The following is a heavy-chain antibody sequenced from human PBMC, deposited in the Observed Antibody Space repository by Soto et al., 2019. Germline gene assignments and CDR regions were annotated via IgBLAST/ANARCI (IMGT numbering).Heavy chain of an antibody. V-gene: IGHV4-31*03. CDR2: IYYSGST. CDR3: AREKVVPPYYYYGMDV. D-gene: IGHD2-15*01. Sequence: SETLSLTCTVSGGSISSGGYYWSWIRQHPGKGLEWIGYIYYSGSTYYNPSLKSRVTISVDTSKNQFSLKLSSVTAADTAVYYCAREKVVPPYYYYGMDVWGQGTTVTVSS. CDR1: GGSISSGGYY. J-gene: IGHJ6*02.